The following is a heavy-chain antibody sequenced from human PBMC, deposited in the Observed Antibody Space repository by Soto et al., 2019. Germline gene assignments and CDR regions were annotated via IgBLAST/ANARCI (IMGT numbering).Heavy chain of an antibody. CDR1: GGTFSSYA. V-gene: IGHV1-69*01. CDR2: SIPISGTA. J-gene: IGHJ6*02. CDR3: ARSQGSSTSLAIYYYYYYGMAV. D-gene: IGHD2-2*01. Sequence: QVQLVQSGAEVKKPGSSVKVSCKASGGTFSSYAISWVRQAPGQGLEWMGGSIPISGTANYAQKFQGRVTITADESTSTAYMGLSSLRSEDTAVYYCARSQGSSTSLAIYYYYYYGMAVWGQGTTVTVSS.